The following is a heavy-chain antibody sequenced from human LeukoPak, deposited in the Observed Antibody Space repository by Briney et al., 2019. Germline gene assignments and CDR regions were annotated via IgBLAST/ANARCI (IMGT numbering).Heavy chain of an antibody. J-gene: IGHJ6*02. Sequence: GGSLRLSCAASGFTFNDYGMTWVRHAPGKGLEWVSGLNWNGDITRYADSVKGRFTISRDNAKNSVYLQMDSLSAEDTAFYYCARGYGAGNYRRPFYGMDVWGQGTTVTVSS. V-gene: IGHV3-20*04. CDR3: ARGYGAGNYRRPFYGMDV. CDR1: GFTFNDYG. D-gene: IGHD3-10*01. CDR2: LNWNGDIT.